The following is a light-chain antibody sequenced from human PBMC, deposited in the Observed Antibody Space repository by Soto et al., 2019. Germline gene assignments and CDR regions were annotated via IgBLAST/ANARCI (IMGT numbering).Light chain of an antibody. CDR1: QSISGY. Sequence: DIQMTQSPSTLSASVRDRVTITCRASQSISGYLNWYQQKPGKAPKLLIYAASSLEGGVPSRFSGSGSGTDFTLTISSLQPDDFATYYCHQYQSYSFGQGTKVDIK. V-gene: IGKV1-5*01. CDR2: AAS. CDR3: HQYQSYS. J-gene: IGKJ1*01.